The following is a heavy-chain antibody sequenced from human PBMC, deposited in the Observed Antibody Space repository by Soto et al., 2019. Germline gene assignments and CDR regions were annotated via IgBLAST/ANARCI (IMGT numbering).Heavy chain of an antibody. CDR2: ISSSGDSP. D-gene: IGHD2-15*01. J-gene: IGHJ4*02. CDR3: TKANRYCSGANCFIFDY. V-gene: IGHV3-23*01. CDR1: GFTFSNYA. Sequence: PGGSLRLSCAASGFTFSNYAMSWVRQAPGKGLEWVSAISSSGDSPYYADSVKGRFTVSRDNSKNTLYLQMNSLRAEDTAVYYCTKANRYCSGANCFIFDYWGLGTLVTVSS.